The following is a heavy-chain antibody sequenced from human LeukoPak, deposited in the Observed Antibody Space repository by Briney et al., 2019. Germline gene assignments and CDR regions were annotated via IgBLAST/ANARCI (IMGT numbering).Heavy chain of an antibody. CDR1: GYSFTSYW. J-gene: IGHJ5*02. Sequence: GESLKISCKGSGYSFTSYWIGWVRQMPGKGLEWMGIIYPGDSDTRYSPSFQGQVPISADKSISTAYLQGSSLKASDTAMYYCARHVGIAAAGTGWFDPWGQGTLVTVSS. V-gene: IGHV5-51*01. D-gene: IGHD6-13*01. CDR3: ARHVGIAAAGTGWFDP. CDR2: IYPGDSDT.